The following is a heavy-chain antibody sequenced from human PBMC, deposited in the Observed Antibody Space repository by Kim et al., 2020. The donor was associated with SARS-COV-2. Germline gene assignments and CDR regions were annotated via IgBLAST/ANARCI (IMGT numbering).Heavy chain of an antibody. CDR3: ARGAQQYYYDSSGYSAGDY. CDR2: IIPIFGTA. J-gene: IGHJ4*02. D-gene: IGHD3-22*01. CDR1: GGTFSSYA. V-gene: IGHV1-69*13. Sequence: SVKVSCKASGGTFSSYAISWVRQAPGQGLEWMGGIIPIFGTANYAQKFQGRVTITADESTSTAYMELSSLRSEDTAVYYCARGAQQYYYDSSGYSAGDYWGQGTLVTVSS.